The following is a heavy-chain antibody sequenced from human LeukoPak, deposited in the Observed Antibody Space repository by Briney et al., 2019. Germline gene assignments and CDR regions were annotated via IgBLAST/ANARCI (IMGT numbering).Heavy chain of an antibody. CDR3: ARTRSALLDQLHGSGSYYTFDY. J-gene: IGHJ4*02. Sequence: GASVKVSCKASGGTFSSYAISWVRQAPGQRLEWMGWINAGNGNTKYSQKFQGRVTITRDTSASTAYMELSSLRSEDTAVYYCARTRSALLDQLHGSGSYYTFDYWGQGTLVTVSS. CDR1: GGTFSSYA. V-gene: IGHV1-3*01. CDR2: INAGNGNT. D-gene: IGHD3-10*01.